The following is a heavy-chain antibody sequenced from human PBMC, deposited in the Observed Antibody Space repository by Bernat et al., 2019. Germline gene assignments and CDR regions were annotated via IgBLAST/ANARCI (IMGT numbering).Heavy chain of an antibody. Sequence: QVQLVQSGAEVKKPGASVKVSCKASGYTFTSYYMHWVRQAPGQGLEWMGIINPSGGSTSYAQKFQGRVTMTRDTSTSTVYMELSSLRSEDTAVYHCARVGYSSVSRNWFDPWGQGTLVTVSS. J-gene: IGHJ5*02. CDR2: INPSGGST. D-gene: IGHD6-19*01. V-gene: IGHV1-46*01. CDR1: GYTFTSYY. CDR3: ARVGYSSVSRNWFDP.